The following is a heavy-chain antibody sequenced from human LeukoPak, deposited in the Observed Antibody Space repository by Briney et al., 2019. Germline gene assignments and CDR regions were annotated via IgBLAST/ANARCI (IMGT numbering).Heavy chain of an antibody. CDR1: GFTFSSYW. Sequence: GGSLRLSCAASGFTFSSYWMHWVRQAPGKGLVWVSRINSDGSSTSYADSVKGRFTISRDNAKNTLYLQMSSLRAEDTAVYYCAYYHVNEEPPTFWGQGTLVTVSS. J-gene: IGHJ4*02. D-gene: IGHD3-16*01. V-gene: IGHV3-74*01. CDR3: AYYHVNEEPPTF. CDR2: INSDGSST.